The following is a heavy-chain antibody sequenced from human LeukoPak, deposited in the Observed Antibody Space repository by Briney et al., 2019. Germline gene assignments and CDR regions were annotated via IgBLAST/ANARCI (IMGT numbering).Heavy chain of an antibody. CDR2: IQNDGNDK. Sequence: GGSLRLSCAASGLTFSTYGMHWVRQAPGKGLEWVAFIQNDGNDKYYADSVKGRFTISRDSSKNTLYLQMNSLRAGDAAVYYCAKAPVTTCSGAYCYPFDYWSQGTLVTVSS. V-gene: IGHV3-30*02. CDR3: AKAPVTTCSGAYCYPFDY. CDR1: GLTFSTYG. J-gene: IGHJ4*02. D-gene: IGHD2-15*01.